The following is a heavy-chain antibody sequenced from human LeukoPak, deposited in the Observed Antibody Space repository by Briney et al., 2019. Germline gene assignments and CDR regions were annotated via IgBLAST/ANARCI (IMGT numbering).Heavy chain of an antibody. CDR1: GFSFGTSG. CDR2: VWYDGTNK. J-gene: IGHJ3*02. Sequence: PGGSLRLSCAASGFSFGTSGMHWVRQAPGKGLEWVAVVWYDGTNKHYADSVKGRFTISRDNSKNTLYLQMNSLRIEDTAVYYCARYCSSTSCSHNAFDIWGQGTLVTVS. D-gene: IGHD2-2*01. V-gene: IGHV3-33*01. CDR3: ARYCSSTSCSHNAFDI.